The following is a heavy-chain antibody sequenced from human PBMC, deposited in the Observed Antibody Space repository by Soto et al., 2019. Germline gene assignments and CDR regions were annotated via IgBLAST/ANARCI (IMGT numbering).Heavy chain of an antibody. CDR2: IYYSGST. Sequence: PSETLSLTCTVSGGSISGYYWSWIRQPPGKGLEWIGYIYYSGSTNYNPSLKSRVTISVDTSKNQFSLKLSSVTAADTAVYYCARLRDYYGSGTRNFFPTFDPWGQGTLVTVSS. D-gene: IGHD3-10*01. CDR1: GGSISGYY. V-gene: IGHV4-59*08. CDR3: ARLRDYYGSGTRNFFPTFDP. J-gene: IGHJ5*02.